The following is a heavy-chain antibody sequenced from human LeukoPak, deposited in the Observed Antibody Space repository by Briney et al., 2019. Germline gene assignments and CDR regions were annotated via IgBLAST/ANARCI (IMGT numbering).Heavy chain of an antibody. D-gene: IGHD3-22*01. J-gene: IGHJ4*02. CDR2: INGDGSST. CDR1: GFTFSTYW. V-gene: IGHV3-74*01. CDR3: AKDYYYDSSGWLD. Sequence: PGGSLRLSCAASGFTFSTYWMHWVRQAPGKGLVWVSRINGDGSSTNYADSVKGRSTISRDNPKNTLYLQMNSLRAEDTAVYYCAKDYYYDSSGWLDWGQGTLVTVSS.